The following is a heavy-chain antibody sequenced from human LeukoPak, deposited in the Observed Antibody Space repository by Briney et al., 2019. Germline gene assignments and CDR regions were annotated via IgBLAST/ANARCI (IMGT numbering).Heavy chain of an antibody. V-gene: IGHV5-51*01. J-gene: IGHJ4*02. D-gene: IGHD1-26*01. CDR2: IYPGDSDT. CDR1: GYIFTSYW. Sequence: RGESLKISCKGSGYIFTSYWIAWVRQMPGKGLEGMGIIYPGDSDTRYSPSFQGQVTISADKSISTAYLQWSSLKASDTAMYSCARRSGSFQGDYNFDYWGQGTLVTVSS. CDR3: ARRSGSFQGDYNFDY.